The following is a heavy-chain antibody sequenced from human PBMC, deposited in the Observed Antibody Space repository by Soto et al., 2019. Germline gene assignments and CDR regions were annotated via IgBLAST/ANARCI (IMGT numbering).Heavy chain of an antibody. CDR3: TRDASRDSSARGWFDP. CDR1: GFRLRSFT. Sequence: AGSMGLSCAACGFRLRSFTMNWVRQATGKGLEWVSTISSNSAYIYYTDALRGRLTISRDNAKNSLHLQMNSLRAEDTAVYYCTRDASRDSSARGWFDPWGPGTLVTVS. CDR2: ISSNSAYI. V-gene: IGHV3-21*01. J-gene: IGHJ5*02. D-gene: IGHD6-13*01.